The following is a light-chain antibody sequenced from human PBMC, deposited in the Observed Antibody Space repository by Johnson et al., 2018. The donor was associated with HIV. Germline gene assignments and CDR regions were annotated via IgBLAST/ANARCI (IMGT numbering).Light chain of an antibody. J-gene: IGLJ1*01. V-gene: IGLV1-51*01. Sequence: QLVLTQPPSVSAAPGQKVTISCSGSSSNIGNNYVSWYQQLPGTAPKLLIYDNNKRPSGIPDRFSGSKSGTSANLAITGLQTGDEADYYCGTWDSSLSAYVFGTGTKVTVL. CDR1: SSNIGNNY. CDR3: GTWDSSLSAYV. CDR2: DNN.